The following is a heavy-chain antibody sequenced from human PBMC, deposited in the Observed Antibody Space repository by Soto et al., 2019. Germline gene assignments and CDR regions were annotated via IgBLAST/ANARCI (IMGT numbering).Heavy chain of an antibody. D-gene: IGHD5-18*01. CDR3: ARGGRGYSYGYGNP. V-gene: IGHV3-33*01. Sequence: GGSVRLSCAASGFTFSSYGMHWVRQAPGKGLEWVAVIWYDGSNKYYADSVKGRFTISRDNSKNTLYLQVNSLRAEDTAVYYCARGGRGYSYGYGNPWGQGTLVTVSS. J-gene: IGHJ5*02. CDR1: GFTFSSYG. CDR2: IWYDGSNK.